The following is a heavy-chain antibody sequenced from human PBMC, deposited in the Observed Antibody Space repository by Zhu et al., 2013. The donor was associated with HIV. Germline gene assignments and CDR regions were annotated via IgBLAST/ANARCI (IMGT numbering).Heavy chain of an antibody. CDR3: ARVLHNWDPGWFDP. CDR1: GYSFPTYG. V-gene: IGHV1-18*01. Sequence: QVQLVQSGAEVAKPGASVKVSCNASGYSFPTYGITWVRQAPGQGLEWMGWITTYNGKTNYAQKFQGRVTMTADTSTSTAYMDLRSLRSDDTAVYYCARVLHNWDPGWFDPWGQGTLVTVSS. CDR2: ITTYNGKT. D-gene: IGHD1-1*01. J-gene: IGHJ5*02.